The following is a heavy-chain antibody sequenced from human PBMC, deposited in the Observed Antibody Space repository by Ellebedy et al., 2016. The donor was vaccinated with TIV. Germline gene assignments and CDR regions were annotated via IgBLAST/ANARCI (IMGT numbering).Heavy chain of an antibody. V-gene: IGHV3-74*01. CDR3: ARARGYFGQSMDNWFDP. D-gene: IGHD3/OR15-3a*01. Sequence: GESLKISCAVSGFTFSSYWMHWVRQAPGKGPVWVSTIRSDGRTTNYADSVKGRFTISRDNAKNTLSLQMNSLRVEDTAVYYCARARGYFGQSMDNWFDPWGQGTLVTVSS. CDR2: IRSDGRTT. J-gene: IGHJ5*02. CDR1: GFTFSSYW.